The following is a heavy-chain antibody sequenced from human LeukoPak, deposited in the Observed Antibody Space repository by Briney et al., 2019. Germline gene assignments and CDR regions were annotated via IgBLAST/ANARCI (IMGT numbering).Heavy chain of an antibody. CDR2: IYSGGST. CDR1: GFTVSSNY. V-gene: IGHV3-53*01. CDR3: ARGPPYYYGSGSYIPFDY. Sequence: GGSLRLSCAASGFTVSSNYMSWVRQAPGKGLEWVSVIYSGGSTYYADSVKGRFTISRDNSKNTLYLQMNSLRAEDTAVYYCARGPPYYYGSGSYIPFDYWGQGTLVSVSS. J-gene: IGHJ4*02. D-gene: IGHD3-10*01.